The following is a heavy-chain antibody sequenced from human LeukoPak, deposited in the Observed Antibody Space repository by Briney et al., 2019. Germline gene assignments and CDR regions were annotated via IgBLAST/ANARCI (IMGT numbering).Heavy chain of an antibody. CDR2: ISSSSSYI. CDR1: GFTFSSYS. Sequence: PGGSLRLSCAASGFTFSSYSMNWVRQAPGKGLEWVSSISSSSSYIYYADSVKGRFTISRDNAKNSLYLQMNSLRAEDTAVYYCARGDRPDPRYGPKLSDYWGQGTLVTVSS. D-gene: IGHD5-18*01. V-gene: IGHV3-21*01. CDR3: ARGDRPDPRYGPKLSDY. J-gene: IGHJ4*02.